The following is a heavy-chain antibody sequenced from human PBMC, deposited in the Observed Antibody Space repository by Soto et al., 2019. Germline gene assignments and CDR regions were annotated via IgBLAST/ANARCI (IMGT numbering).Heavy chain of an antibody. J-gene: IGHJ3*02. CDR1: GFTFSSYS. Sequence: PGGSLRLSCAASGFTFSSYSMNWVRQAPGKGLEWVSSISSSSSYIYYADSVRGRFTISRDNAKNSLYLQMNSLRAEDTAVYYCARDQDYYDSSGYYLRVDAFDIWGQGTMVTVSS. D-gene: IGHD3-22*01. CDR3: ARDQDYYDSSGYYLRVDAFDI. CDR2: ISSSSSYI. V-gene: IGHV3-21*01.